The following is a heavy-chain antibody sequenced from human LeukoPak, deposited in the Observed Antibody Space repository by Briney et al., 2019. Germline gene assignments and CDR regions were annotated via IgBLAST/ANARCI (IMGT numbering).Heavy chain of an antibody. CDR3: ARAHYYDSSGYYSPGIGY. CDR2: ISSSSSYI. Sequence: PGGSLRLSCAASGFTFSSYSMNWVRQAPGKGLEWVSSISSSSSYIYYADSVKGRFTISRDNAKNSLYLQMNSLRAEDTAVYYCARAHYYDSSGYYSPGIGYWGQGTLVTVSS. V-gene: IGHV3-21*01. CDR1: GFTFSSYS. J-gene: IGHJ4*02. D-gene: IGHD3-22*01.